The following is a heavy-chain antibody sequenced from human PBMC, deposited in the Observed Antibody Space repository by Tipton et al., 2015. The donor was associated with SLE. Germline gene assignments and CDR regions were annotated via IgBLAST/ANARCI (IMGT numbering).Heavy chain of an antibody. CDR3: ARGHRVRGANRWFDP. Sequence: TLSLTCTVSGGSISSYYWSWIRQPPGKGLEWIGYIYYSGSTNYNPSLKSRVTISVDTSKNQFSLKLSSVTAADTAVYYCARGHRVRGANRWFDPWGQGTLVTVSS. CDR2: IYYSGST. D-gene: IGHD3-10*01. V-gene: IGHV4-59*01. J-gene: IGHJ5*02. CDR1: GGSISSYY.